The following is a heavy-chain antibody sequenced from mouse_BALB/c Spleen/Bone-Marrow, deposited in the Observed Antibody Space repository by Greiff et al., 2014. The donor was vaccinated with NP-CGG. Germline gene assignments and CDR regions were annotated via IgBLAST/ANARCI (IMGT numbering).Heavy chain of an antibody. V-gene: IGHV1-14*01. D-gene: IGHD2-10*02. CDR2: INPYNDGT. CDR1: GYTLTSYV. CDR3: ARKVWYYAMDY. Sequence: EVQLVESGPELVKPGASVKMSCKASGYTLTSYVMHWVKQKPGQGLEWIGYINPYNDGTKYNEKFKGKATLTSDKSSSTAYMELSSLTSEDSAVYYCARKVWYYAMDYWGQGTSVTVSS. J-gene: IGHJ4*01.